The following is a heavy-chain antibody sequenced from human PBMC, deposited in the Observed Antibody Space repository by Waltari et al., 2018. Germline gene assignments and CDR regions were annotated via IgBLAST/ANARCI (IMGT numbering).Heavy chain of an antibody. J-gene: IGHJ3*01. CDR1: GFTFSSYS. V-gene: IGHV3-21*03. Sequence: EVQLVESGGGLDKPGGSLRLSCAASGFTFSSYSMNWVRQGPGKGLGWVSSISSSSSYIYYADSVKGRFTISRDNAKNSLYLQMNSLRVEDTAVYYCARVRAPSSSWDGFDVWGQGTMVTVSS. CDR3: ARVRAPSSSWDGFDV. CDR2: ISSSSSYI. D-gene: IGHD6-13*01.